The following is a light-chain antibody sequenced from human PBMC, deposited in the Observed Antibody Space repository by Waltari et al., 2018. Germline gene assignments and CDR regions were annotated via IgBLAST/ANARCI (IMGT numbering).Light chain of an antibody. CDR1: QSLLYNTNDTNY. Sequence: DIVMTQSPDSLAVSLGERVTINCKSSQSLLYNTNDTNYLAWYQQKPGQPPKRLFYWASTRHSWVPDRFSGSGSATDFTLTISSLQAEDVAVYYCQQYYSRRTFGQGTRVEIK. CDR2: WAS. V-gene: IGKV4-1*01. CDR3: QQYYSRRT. J-gene: IGKJ1*01.